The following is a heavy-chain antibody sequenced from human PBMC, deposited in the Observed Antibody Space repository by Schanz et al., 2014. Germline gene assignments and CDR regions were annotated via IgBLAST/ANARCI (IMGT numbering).Heavy chain of an antibody. V-gene: IGHV1-2*04. CDR2: INPNSGTT. Sequence: QVQLVQSGAEMKKPGASVKVSCKASGYTFTGYYMHWVRQAPGQGREWMGWINPNSGTTNYAQKFQGWVTMTRDTSISTSYMELSRLKSDDTAVYYCARAFGDYEPAGALDYWGQGTLVTVSS. D-gene: IGHD4-17*01. J-gene: IGHJ4*02. CDR1: GYTFTGYY. CDR3: ARAFGDYEPAGALDY.